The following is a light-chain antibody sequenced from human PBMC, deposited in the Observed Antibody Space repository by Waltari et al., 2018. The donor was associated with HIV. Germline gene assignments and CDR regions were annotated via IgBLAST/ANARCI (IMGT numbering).Light chain of an antibody. V-gene: IGKV1-27*01. CDR1: QGISNF. J-gene: IGKJ3*01. CDR3: QKYNSAPLFT. Sequence: DIQMTQSPSSLSASVGDRVTITCRASQGISNFLAWYQQKPGKVPKLLIYAASTLQSGVPSRFSGSGSGTDFTLTISSLQPEDVATYYCQKYNSAPLFTFGPGTKVDIK. CDR2: AAS.